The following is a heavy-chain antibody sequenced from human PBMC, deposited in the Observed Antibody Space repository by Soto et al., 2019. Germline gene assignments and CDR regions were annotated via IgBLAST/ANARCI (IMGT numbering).Heavy chain of an antibody. D-gene: IGHD3-16*01. CDR2: IYFSGGT. V-gene: IGHV4-31*03. CDR1: GGSVNSGGYY. CDR3: ARYVAWGKFDS. Sequence: QVQLQESGPGLVKPSQTLSLTCTVSGGSVNSGGYYWSWVRQHPGKGLECIGHIYFSGGTSYTPSLQSRISISLDSSKNQFSLKVTSVTAADTAVYYCARYVAWGKFDSWGQGTRVAVTS. J-gene: IGHJ5*01.